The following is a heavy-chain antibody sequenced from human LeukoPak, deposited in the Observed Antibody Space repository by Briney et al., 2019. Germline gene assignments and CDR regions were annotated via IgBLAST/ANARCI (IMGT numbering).Heavy chain of an antibody. CDR3: ARSIRDHHDY. D-gene: IGHD6-6*01. V-gene: IGHV1-18*01. CDR2: ISAYNGNT. CDR1: GYTFTSYR. Sequence: ASVKVSCKASGYTFTSYRISWVRQAPGQGLEWMGWISAYNGNTNYAQKLQGRVTMTTDTSTNTAYMELRGLRSDDTAVYYCARSIRDHHDYWGQGTLVTVSS. J-gene: IGHJ4*02.